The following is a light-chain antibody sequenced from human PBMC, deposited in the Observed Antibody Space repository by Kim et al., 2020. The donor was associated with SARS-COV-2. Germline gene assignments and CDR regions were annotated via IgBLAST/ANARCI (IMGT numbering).Light chain of an antibody. CDR2: EDT. CDR1: ALPNQY. J-gene: IGLJ3*02. V-gene: IGLV3-25*03. CDR3: QSSDSSDTFWV. Sequence: SPGQTARITCSGDALPNQYAYWFQQKPGQAPGLVIYEDTERPSGIPERFSGSTSGTTVTLTISGVQAEDEADYYCQSSDSSDTFWVFGGGTQLTVL.